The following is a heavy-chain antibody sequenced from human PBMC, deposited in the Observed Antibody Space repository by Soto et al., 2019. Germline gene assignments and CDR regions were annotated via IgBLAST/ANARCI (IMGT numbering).Heavy chain of an antibody. J-gene: IGHJ6*02. CDR1: GFTFSSYA. Sequence: QVQLVESGGGVVQPGRSLRLSCAASGFTFSSYAMHWVRQAPGKGLEWVAVISYDGSNKYYADSVKGRFTISRDNSKNTLYLQMISLRAEDTAVYYCAREYSSSATHHKFYYYYYYGMDVWGQGTTVTVSS. CDR3: AREYSSSATHHKFYYYYYYGMDV. D-gene: IGHD6-6*01. CDR2: ISYDGSNK. V-gene: IGHV3-30-3*01.